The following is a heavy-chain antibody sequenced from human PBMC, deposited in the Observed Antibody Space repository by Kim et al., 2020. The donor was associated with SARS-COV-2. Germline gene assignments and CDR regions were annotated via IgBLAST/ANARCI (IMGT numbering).Heavy chain of an antibody. D-gene: IGHD2-15*01. V-gene: IGHV1-46*01. Sequence: ASVKVSCKASGYTFTSYYMHWVRQAPGQGLEWMGIINPSGGSTSYAQKFQGRVTMTRDTSTSTVYMELSSLRSEDTAVYYCASHNCSGGSCYTPGYYYYGMDVWGQGTTVTLSS. CDR1: GYTFTSYY. CDR3: ASHNCSGGSCYTPGYYYYGMDV. CDR2: INPSGGST. J-gene: IGHJ6*02.